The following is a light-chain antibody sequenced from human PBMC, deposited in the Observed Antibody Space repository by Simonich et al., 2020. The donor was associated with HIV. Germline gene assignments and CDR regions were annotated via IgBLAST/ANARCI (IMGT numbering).Light chain of an antibody. CDR2: WAS. CDR1: QSVLYSSNNKNY. V-gene: IGKV4-1*01. Sequence: DIVMTQSPNSLAVSLGERATINCKSSQSVLYSSNNKNYLAWYQQKPGQPPKLRIYWASTRESGVPDRFSGSGSGTEFSLTISSLQAEDVAVYYCQQYYSTPGTFGQGTKLEIK. CDR3: QQYYSTPGT. J-gene: IGKJ2*01.